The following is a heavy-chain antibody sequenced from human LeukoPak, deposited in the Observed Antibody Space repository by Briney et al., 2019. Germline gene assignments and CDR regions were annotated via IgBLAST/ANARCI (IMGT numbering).Heavy chain of an antibody. D-gene: IGHD4-23*01. CDR2: IFSDGSNI. CDR1: GFTFSSYW. J-gene: IGHJ4*02. Sequence: GGSLRLSGAASGFTFSSYWMHWDRQAPGKGLVWISRIFSDGSNINYADSVKGRFTISRDNAKNTLDLQMNSLRAEDTAVYYCARGRTYGGNFYDYWGQGTLVTVSS. CDR3: ARGRTYGGNFYDY. V-gene: IGHV3-74*01.